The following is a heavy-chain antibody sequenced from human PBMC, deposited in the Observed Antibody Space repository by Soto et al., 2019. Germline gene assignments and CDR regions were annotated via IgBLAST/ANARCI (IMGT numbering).Heavy chain of an antibody. D-gene: IGHD3-10*01. CDR1: GYTFTELS. CDR3: ATDRPISRGVTIY. J-gene: IGHJ4*02. CDR2: FDPEDGET. V-gene: IGHV1-24*01. Sequence: ASVKVSCKVSGYTFTELSIHWVRQAPGKGLEWMGAFDPEDGETIYAQKFQGRITMTEDTSTDTAYMELSTLRSEDTAVYYCATDRPISRGVTIYWGQGTLVTVSS.